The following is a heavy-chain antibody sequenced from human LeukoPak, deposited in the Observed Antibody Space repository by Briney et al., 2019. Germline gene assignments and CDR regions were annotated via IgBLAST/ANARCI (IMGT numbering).Heavy chain of an antibody. CDR1: GGSISSYY. Sequence: SETLSLTCTVSGGSISSYYWSWIRQPPGKGLEWSGYIYYSGSTNYNPSLKSRVTISVDTSKNQFSLKLSSVTAADTAVYYCASGITMVRGVGGPFDYWGQGTLVTVSS. J-gene: IGHJ4*02. CDR3: ASGITMVRGVGGPFDY. D-gene: IGHD3-10*01. V-gene: IGHV4-59*01. CDR2: IYYSGST.